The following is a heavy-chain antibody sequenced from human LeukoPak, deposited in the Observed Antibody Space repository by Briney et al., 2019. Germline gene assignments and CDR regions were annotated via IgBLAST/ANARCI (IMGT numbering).Heavy chain of an antibody. Sequence: GXXLRLSCTASGLIFSSYNVNWVRQAPGKGPEWVAYITANNTTKYYADSVKGRFTICRDNAKKSLFLQMNSLRAEDTAVYYCAAASAFSSSWRSWGQGTVVTVSS. J-gene: IGHJ5*02. V-gene: IGHV3-48*01. CDR3: AAASAFSSSWRS. CDR2: ITANNTTK. D-gene: IGHD6-13*01. CDR1: GLIFSSYN.